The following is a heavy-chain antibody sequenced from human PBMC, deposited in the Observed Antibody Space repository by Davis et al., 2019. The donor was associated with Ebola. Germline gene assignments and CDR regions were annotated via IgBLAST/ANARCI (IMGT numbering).Heavy chain of an antibody. V-gene: IGHV5-51*01. CDR1: GYSFTSYW. CDR3: ARSGYCSSTSCYFQFDP. D-gene: IGHD2-2*01. J-gene: IGHJ5*02. Sequence: GESLKISCKGSGYSFTSYWIGWVRQMPGKGLEWMGIIYPGDSDTRYSPSFQGQVTISADKSISTAYLQWSSLKASDTAMYYCARSGYCSSTSCYFQFDPWGQGTLVTVSS. CDR2: IYPGDSDT.